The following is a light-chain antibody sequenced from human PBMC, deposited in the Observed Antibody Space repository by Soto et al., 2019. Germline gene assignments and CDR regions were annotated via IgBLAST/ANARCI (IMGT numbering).Light chain of an antibody. Sequence: DIQMTQSPTSLSASVGDRVTITCRASQTINKNLNWYRHKLGKAPELLIYDASDSQAGVPSRFSGSGSGTDFTLIITGLQPEYFATYYCQQSYSSPYTFGQGTKLEIK. CDR2: DAS. V-gene: IGKV1-39*01. CDR1: QTINKN. CDR3: QQSYSSPYT. J-gene: IGKJ2*01.